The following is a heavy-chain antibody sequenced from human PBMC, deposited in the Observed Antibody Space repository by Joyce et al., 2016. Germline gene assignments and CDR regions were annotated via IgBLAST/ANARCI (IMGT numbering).Heavy chain of an antibody. CDR3: TRGRIEYSKTFNAYDI. J-gene: IGHJ3*02. CDR2: ISPSDRVG. V-gene: IGHV1-69*04. Sequence: VQLVQSGAEVKKPGSSVKVSCKVSGGNSYDDAITWVRQGPGQGLEWMGRISPSDRVGNYARKFRGRVARTADKSTATAYLELNSLRLDGTAMFFCTRGRIEYSKTFNAYDIWGQGTMVTVTS. CDR1: GGNSYDDA. D-gene: IGHD2/OR15-2a*01.